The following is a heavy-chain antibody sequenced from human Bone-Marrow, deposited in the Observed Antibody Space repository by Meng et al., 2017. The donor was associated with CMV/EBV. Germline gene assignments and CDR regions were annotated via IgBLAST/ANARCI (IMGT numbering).Heavy chain of an antibody. CDR2: ISSSSSTI. CDR3: ARADHTAMVTFYYGMDV. V-gene: IGHV3-48*04. J-gene: IGHJ6*02. D-gene: IGHD5-18*01. Sequence: GESLRLTCSASRLTFSKYNMNWVRQAPGKGLEWVSYISSSSSTIYYADSVKGRFTISRDNAKNSLYLQMNSLRAEDTAVYYCARADHTAMVTFYYGMDVWGQGTTVTVSS. CDR1: RLTFSKYN.